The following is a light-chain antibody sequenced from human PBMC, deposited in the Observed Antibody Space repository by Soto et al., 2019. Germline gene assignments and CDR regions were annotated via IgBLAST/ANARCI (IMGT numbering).Light chain of an antibody. J-gene: IGKJ1*01. V-gene: IGKV3-20*01. CDR1: QSISSSN. CDR3: QQYGTSPYWERWS. CDR2: GAS. Sequence: EIVLTQSPGTLSLSPGERATLSCRASQSISSSNLAWYQQKPGRAPRLLIYGASSRAPDIPDRFSGYRTGTHFNLAIRTLEPEALAVYYCQQYGTSPYWERWSLGQGTKVEV.